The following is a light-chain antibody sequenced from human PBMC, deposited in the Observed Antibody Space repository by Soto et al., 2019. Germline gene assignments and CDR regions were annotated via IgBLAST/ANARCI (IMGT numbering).Light chain of an antibody. CDR2: DAS. CDR1: QSLNND. J-gene: IGKJ2*01. V-gene: IGKV1-5*01. CDR3: QQTNSFPRT. Sequence: DIQMTQSPSTLSASVGDRVTITCRASQSLNNDLAWYQQKPGKAPNLLIYDASTLERGVPSRFSGTGSGTEFTLAISSLQPDDFATYYCQQTNSFPRTFGQGTRLRMK.